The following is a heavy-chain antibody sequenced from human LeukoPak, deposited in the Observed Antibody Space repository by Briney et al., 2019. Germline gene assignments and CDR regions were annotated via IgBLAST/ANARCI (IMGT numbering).Heavy chain of an antibody. Sequence: GGSLRLSCTGSGFTFSDYAMAWVRQAPGKGLEWVSSIASNNDYRYYADSLRGRFTISRDNAKNSLYLQMNSLRAEDTAMYYCARDTRGESDYWGHGTLVTVSS. CDR1: GFTFSDYA. J-gene: IGHJ4*01. CDR3: ARDTRGESDY. V-gene: IGHV3-21*06. D-gene: IGHD2-2*01. CDR2: IASNNDYR.